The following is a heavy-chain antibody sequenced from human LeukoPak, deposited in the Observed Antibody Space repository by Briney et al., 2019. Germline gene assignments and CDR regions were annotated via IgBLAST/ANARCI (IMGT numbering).Heavy chain of an antibody. V-gene: IGHV3-7*01. J-gene: IGHJ4*02. CDR2: IKQDGSEK. D-gene: IGHD3-22*01. CDR1: GFTFSSYW. CDR3: ARDKGYYDSSGYYRYYFDY. Sequence: GGSLRLSCAASGFTFSSYWMSWVRQAPGKGLEWVANIKQDGSEKYYVDSVKGRFTISRDNAKNSLYLQMNSLRAEDTAVYYCARDKGYYDSSGYYRYYFDYWGQGTLVTVSS.